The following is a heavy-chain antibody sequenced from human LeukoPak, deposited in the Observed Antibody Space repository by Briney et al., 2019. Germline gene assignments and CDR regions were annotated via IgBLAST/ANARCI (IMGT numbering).Heavy chain of an antibody. J-gene: IGHJ4*02. V-gene: IGHV4-59*01. D-gene: IGHD6-13*01. Sequence: KTGGSLRLSCAASGFTFSSYGMHWIRQPPGKGLEWIGYIYYSGTTNYNPSLKSRVTISVDTSKNQFSLKLSSVTAADTAVYYCARGVYIAAAQYGYWGQGTLVTVSS. CDR2: IYYSGTT. CDR1: GFTFSSYG. CDR3: ARGVYIAAAQYGY.